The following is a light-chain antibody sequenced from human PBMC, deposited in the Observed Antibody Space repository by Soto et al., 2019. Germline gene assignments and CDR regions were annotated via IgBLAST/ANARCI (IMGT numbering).Light chain of an antibody. Sequence: IVLTQSPGTLSLSPGERATLSCRASQSVSSSYLAWYQQKPGQAPRLLIYGASSRATGIPDRFSGSGSGTDFTLTISRLEPEDFAGYYCQQYGSSPSWTFGQGTKVDIK. CDR3: QQYGSSPSWT. CDR2: GAS. V-gene: IGKV3-20*01. CDR1: QSVSSSY. J-gene: IGKJ1*01.